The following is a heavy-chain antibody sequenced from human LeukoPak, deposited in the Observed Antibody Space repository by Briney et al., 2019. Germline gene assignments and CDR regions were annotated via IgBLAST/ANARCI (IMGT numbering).Heavy chain of an antibody. Sequence: GGSRRLSCAASGFTFSSYAMSWVRQAPGKGLEWVSAISGSGGSTYYADSVKGRFTISRDNSKNTLYLQMNSLRAEDTAVYYCAKDGQGHSYGTFDYWGQGTLVTVSS. CDR1: GFTFSSYA. CDR3: AKDGQGHSYGTFDY. D-gene: IGHD5-18*01. J-gene: IGHJ4*02. V-gene: IGHV3-23*01. CDR2: ISGSGGST.